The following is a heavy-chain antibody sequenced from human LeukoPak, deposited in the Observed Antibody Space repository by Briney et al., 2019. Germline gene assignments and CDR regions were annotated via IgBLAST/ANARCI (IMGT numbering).Heavy chain of an antibody. CDR3: ASFDDSSWYYDY. Sequence: SETLSLTCTVSGGSINNYYWSWIRQPPGKELEWIGHILYSGRTTYSPSLRSRVNISVDMSKNQFSLKLSSVTAADTAMYYCASFDDSSWYYDYWGQGTLVTVSS. D-gene: IGHD6-13*01. J-gene: IGHJ4*02. V-gene: IGHV4-59*08. CDR1: GGSINNYY. CDR2: ILYSGRT.